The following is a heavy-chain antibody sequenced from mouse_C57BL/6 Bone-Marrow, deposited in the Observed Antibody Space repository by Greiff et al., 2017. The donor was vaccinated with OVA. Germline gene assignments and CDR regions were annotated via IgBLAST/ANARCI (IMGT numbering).Heavy chain of an antibody. CDR3: ARRAGSYPYYFDY. D-gene: IGHD1-1*02. CDR1: GFPFSDYG. J-gene: IGHJ2*01. V-gene: IGHV5-17*01. CDR2: ISSGSSTI. Sequence: EVKLMESGGGLVKPGGSLKLSCAASGFPFSDYGMHWVRQAPEKGLEWVAYISSGSSTIYYADTVKGRFTISRDNAKNTLFLQMTSLRSEDTAMYYCARRAGSYPYYFDYWGQGTTLTVSS.